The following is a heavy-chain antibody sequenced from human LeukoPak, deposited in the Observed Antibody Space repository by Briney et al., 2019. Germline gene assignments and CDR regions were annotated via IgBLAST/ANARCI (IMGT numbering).Heavy chain of an antibody. CDR3: AGPGGHLVASDAFDI. D-gene: IGHD5-12*01. CDR2: INPNSGGT. CDR1: GYTFTGYY. Sequence: GASVKVSCKASGYTFTGYYMHWVRQAPGQGLEWMGWINPNSGGTNYAQKFQGRVTMTRDTSISTAYMELSRLRSDDTAVYYCAGPGGHLVASDAFDIWGQGTMVTVSS. J-gene: IGHJ3*02. V-gene: IGHV1-2*02.